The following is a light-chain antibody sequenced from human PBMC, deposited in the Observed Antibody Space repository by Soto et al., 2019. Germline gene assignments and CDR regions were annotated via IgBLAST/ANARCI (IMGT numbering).Light chain of an antibody. J-gene: IGKJ2*01. V-gene: IGKV1-39*01. Sequence: IHMTQSPSSLSASVGDRITVTCRASQRITTYVNWYQLKPGEAPKLLISTSGTLQRGVPSRFSGSGSGTDFTLTISGLQPADFATYFCQQTYSTPYTFGQGTRLEIQ. CDR3: QQTYSTPYT. CDR1: QRITTY. CDR2: TSG.